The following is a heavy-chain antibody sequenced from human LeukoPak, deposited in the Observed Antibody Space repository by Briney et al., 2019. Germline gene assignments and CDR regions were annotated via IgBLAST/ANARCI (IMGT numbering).Heavy chain of an antibody. D-gene: IGHD5-12*01. Sequence: SETLSLTCAVYGGSFSGYYWSWIRQPPGKGLEWIGEINHSGSTNYNPSLKSRVTISVDTSKNQFSLKLSSVTAAGTAVYYCARVRYSGYVDYWGQGTLVTVSS. V-gene: IGHV4-34*01. J-gene: IGHJ4*02. CDR3: ARVRYSGYVDY. CDR2: INHSGST. CDR1: GGSFSGYY.